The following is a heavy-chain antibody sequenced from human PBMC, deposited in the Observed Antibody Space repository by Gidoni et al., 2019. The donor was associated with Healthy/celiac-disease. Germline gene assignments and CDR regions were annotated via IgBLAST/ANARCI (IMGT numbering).Heavy chain of an antibody. CDR2: IYYRGST. CDR1: GGSLSSISYY. CDR3: ARDRIHPGRDSGYDFVFFYYYYGMDV. Sequence: QLQLQESGPGLVKPSETLSLTCTVSGGSLSSISYYRGWIRQPPGKGLEWIGSIYYRGSTYYNPSLKSRVTISVETSKNQFSLKLSSVTAADTAVYYCARDRIHPGRDSGYDFVFFYYYYGMDVWGQGTTVTVSS. D-gene: IGHD5-12*01. V-gene: IGHV4-39*07. J-gene: IGHJ6*02.